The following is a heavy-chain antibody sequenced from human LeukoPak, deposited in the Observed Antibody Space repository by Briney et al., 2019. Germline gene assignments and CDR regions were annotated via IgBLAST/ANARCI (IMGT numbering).Heavy chain of an antibody. CDR3: ASQSTPVLPFDI. J-gene: IGHJ3*02. CDR1: GFTVSSNY. V-gene: IGHV3-66*04. CDR2: IYNAGTT. Sequence: AGSLRLSCAASGFTVSSNYISWVRQAPGKGLEWVSVIYNAGTTSYTDSVKGRFTISRDNSKNTLYLQMNSLRVEDTAVYYCASQSTPVLPFDIWGQGTMVTVSS.